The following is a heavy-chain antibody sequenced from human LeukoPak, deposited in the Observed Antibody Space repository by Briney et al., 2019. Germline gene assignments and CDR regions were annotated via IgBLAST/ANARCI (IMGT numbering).Heavy chain of an antibody. D-gene: IGHD2-15*01. CDR2: ISSNGGST. CDR3: ARDRVVVAATPGGYYSMDV. J-gene: IGHJ6*02. V-gene: IGHV3-64*01. CDR1: GFTFSSYA. Sequence: GGSLRLSCAASGFTFSSYAMHWVRQAPGKGLEYVSAISSNGGSTYYANSVKGRFTISRDNSKNTLYLQMGSLRAEDMAVYYCARDRVVVAATPGGYYSMDVWGQGTTVTVSS.